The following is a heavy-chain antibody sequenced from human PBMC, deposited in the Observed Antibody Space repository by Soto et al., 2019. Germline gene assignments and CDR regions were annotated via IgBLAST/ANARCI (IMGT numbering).Heavy chain of an antibody. J-gene: IGHJ4*02. Sequence: QVKLVQSGAEVKKPGASVKVSCKASGYTFTSYGISWVRQAPGQGLEWMGWISAYNGNTNYAQKLQGRVTMTTDTSTSTAYMEPRSLTSDAPAVYYCARVSSIAPAGPYYFDYWGQGTLVTVSP. D-gene: IGHD2-15*01. V-gene: IGHV1-18*01. CDR1: GYTFTSYG. CDR3: ARVSSIAPAGPYYFDY. CDR2: ISAYNGNT.